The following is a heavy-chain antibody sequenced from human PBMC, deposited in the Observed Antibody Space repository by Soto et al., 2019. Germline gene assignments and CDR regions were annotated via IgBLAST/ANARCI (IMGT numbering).Heavy chain of an antibody. Sequence: PWETLSLTCTVSGDSISNGDYYWSWIRQPPGRGLEWIGYIDSSGSTYYNPSLKSRLTMSVDMSKNQFSLRLTSVTAADTAVYYCASRYLYWGQGLLVTVSS. D-gene: IGHD3-16*02. V-gene: IGHV4-30-4*01. CDR1: GDSISNGDYY. CDR3: ASRYLY. J-gene: IGHJ4*02. CDR2: IDSSGST.